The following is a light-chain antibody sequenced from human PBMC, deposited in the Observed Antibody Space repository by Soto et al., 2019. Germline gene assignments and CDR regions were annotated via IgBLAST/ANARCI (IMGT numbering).Light chain of an antibody. CDR1: CSNIGSNT. Sequence: QSVLTQPLSASASPGQRVTISWYGGCSNIGSNTVAWYQHLPGTAPPRLIFTAGQRPSGVPGRFSGSKSGTSASLAISGLQSEDEADYSGSAWDNSLNGDVFGPGTKLTVL. CDR2: TAG. CDR3: SAWDNSLNGDV. J-gene: IGLJ1*01. V-gene: IGLV1-44*01.